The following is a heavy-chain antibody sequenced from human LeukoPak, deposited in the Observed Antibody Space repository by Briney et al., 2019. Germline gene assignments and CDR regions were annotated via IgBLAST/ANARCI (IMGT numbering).Heavy chain of an antibody. CDR1: GYSFTSYW. D-gene: IGHD2-2*01. CDR3: ARRIDCSSTSCRAFDI. V-gene: IGHV5-51*01. Sequence: GESLKISCNGSGYSFTSYWIGWVRQMPGEGLEWMGSIYPGDSCTRYSPSFQGQVTISADKSISTAYLQWSSLKASDTAMYYCARRIDCSSTSCRAFDIWGQGTMVTVSS. J-gene: IGHJ3*02. CDR2: IYPGDSCT.